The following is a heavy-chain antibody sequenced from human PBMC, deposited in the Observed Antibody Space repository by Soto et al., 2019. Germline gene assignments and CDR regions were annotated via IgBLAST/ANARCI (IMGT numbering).Heavy chain of an antibody. J-gene: IGHJ5*02. Sequence: GSLRLSCAASAFTFSSYAMSWVRQAPGKGLEWVSAISGSGGSTYYADSVKGRFTISRDNSKNTLYLQMNSLRAEDTAVYYCAGTSDYSSWFDPWGQGTLVTVSS. D-gene: IGHD4-17*01. V-gene: IGHV3-23*01. CDR3: AGTSDYSSWFDP. CDR1: AFTFSSYA. CDR2: ISGSGGST.